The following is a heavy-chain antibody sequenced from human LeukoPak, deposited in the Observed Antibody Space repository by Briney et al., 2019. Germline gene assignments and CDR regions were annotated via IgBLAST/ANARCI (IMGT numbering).Heavy chain of an antibody. J-gene: IGHJ6*02. Sequence: RASVKVSCKASGGTFSSYAISWVRQAPGQGLEWMGRIIPILGIANYAQKFQGRVAITADKSTSTAYMELSSLRSEDTAVYYCARVRSAAGTKTYYYYYGMDVWGQGTTVTVSS. V-gene: IGHV1-69*04. D-gene: IGHD6-13*01. CDR2: IIPILGIA. CDR1: GGTFSSYA. CDR3: ARVRSAAGTKTYYYYYGMDV.